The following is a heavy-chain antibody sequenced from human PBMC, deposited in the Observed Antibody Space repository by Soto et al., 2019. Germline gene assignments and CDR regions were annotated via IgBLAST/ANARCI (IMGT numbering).Heavy chain of an antibody. V-gene: IGHV4-34*01. CDR1: GGSVNGYY. J-gene: IGHJ5*02. D-gene: IGHD3-3*01. CDR2: INHTGGT. CDR3: ATRITVFGLLIPPFDP. Sequence: PSETLSLTCAVYGGSVNGYYWNWIRQAPGKGLEWIGEINHTGGTHYNPSLKSRVTMSVDTSKNQFSLRLSSVTAADTAIYYCATRITVFGLLIPPFDPWGQGTLVTVSS.